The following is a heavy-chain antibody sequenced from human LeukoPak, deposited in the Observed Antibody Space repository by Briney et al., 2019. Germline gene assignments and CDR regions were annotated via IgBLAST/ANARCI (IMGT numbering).Heavy chain of an antibody. V-gene: IGHV4-34*01. J-gene: IGHJ3*02. CDR1: GGSFSGYY. Sequence: SETLSLTCAVYGGSFSGYYWSWIRQPPGKGLEWIGEINHSGSTNYNPSLKSRVTISVDTSMNQFSLKLSSVTAADTAVYYCARGSDDAFDIWGQGTMVTVSS. D-gene: IGHD3-10*01. CDR3: ARGSDDAFDI. CDR2: INHSGST.